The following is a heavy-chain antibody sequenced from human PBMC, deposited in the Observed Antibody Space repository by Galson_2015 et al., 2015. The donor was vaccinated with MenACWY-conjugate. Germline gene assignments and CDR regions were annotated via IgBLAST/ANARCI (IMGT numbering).Heavy chain of an antibody. CDR2: IYPGDTYI. D-gene: IGHD2-21*01. J-gene: IGHJ3*01. CDR1: GYIFSTYW. V-gene: IGHV5-51*01. Sequence: QSGAEVKKPGESLTISCQGSGYIFSTYWIAWVRQMPGKGLEWMGMIYPGDTYIRNNPSFEGQVTMSVDKSISTAYLRWSSLKASAPAMYYCTRRLIANFRDAFDFWGQGTMVTVSS. CDR3: TRRLIANFRDAFDF.